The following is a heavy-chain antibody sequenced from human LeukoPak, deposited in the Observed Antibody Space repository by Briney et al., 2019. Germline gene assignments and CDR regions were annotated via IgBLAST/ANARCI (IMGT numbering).Heavy chain of an antibody. CDR2: IWYDGSNK. Sequence: PGRSLRLSCAASGCTFSSYGMHWVRQAPGKGLEWVAVIWYDGSNKYYAASVKGRFTISRDNPKNTLYLQMNSLRAEDTAVYYGARVGSGGYFLDGIDIWGQGTMVTVSS. CDR3: ARVGSGGYFLDGIDI. D-gene: IGHD1-26*01. J-gene: IGHJ3*02. CDR1: GCTFSSYG. V-gene: IGHV3-33*01.